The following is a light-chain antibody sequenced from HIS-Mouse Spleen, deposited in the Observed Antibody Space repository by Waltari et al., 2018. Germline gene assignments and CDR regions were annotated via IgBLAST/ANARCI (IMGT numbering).Light chain of an antibody. Sequence: QSALTQPPSASGSPGQSVTISCTGTSSDVGGYNYVSWYQQHPGKAPQLMFYEVSQRPSGVPDRFSGSKSGNTASLTVSGLQAEDEADYYCSSYTSSSTYVFGTGTKVTVL. V-gene: IGLV2-8*01. CDR2: EVS. CDR1: SSDVGGYNY. J-gene: IGLJ1*01. CDR3: SSYTSSSTYV.